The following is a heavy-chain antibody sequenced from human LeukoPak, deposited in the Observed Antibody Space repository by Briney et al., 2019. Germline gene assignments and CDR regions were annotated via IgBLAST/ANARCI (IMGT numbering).Heavy chain of an antibody. J-gene: IGHJ4*02. D-gene: IGHD3/OR15-3a*01. Sequence: PGGSLRLSCAVSGFTLSSDWMTWVRQAPGKGLEWVANIKEDGSESYYVDSVKGRFTISRDNTKNSLYLQMNSLRAEDTAVYYCARFPRDSWRFDYWGQGTLLTVSS. CDR3: ARFPRDSWRFDY. CDR1: GFTLSSDW. CDR2: IKEDGSES. V-gene: IGHV3-7*03.